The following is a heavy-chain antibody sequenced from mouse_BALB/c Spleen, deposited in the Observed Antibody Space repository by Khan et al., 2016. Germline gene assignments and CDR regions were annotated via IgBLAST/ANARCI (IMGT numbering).Heavy chain of an antibody. Sequence: LKQSGAELVKPGASVKLSCTASGFNIKDTYMHWVKQRPEQGLEWIGRIDPANGNTKYDPKFQGKATITADTSSNTAYLQLSSLTSEDTAVYYCARSPYDYDVGFAYWGQGTLVTVSA. CDR1: GFNIKDTY. J-gene: IGHJ3*01. CDR2: IDPANGNT. V-gene: IGHV14-3*02. D-gene: IGHD2-4*01. CDR3: ARSPYDYDVGFAY.